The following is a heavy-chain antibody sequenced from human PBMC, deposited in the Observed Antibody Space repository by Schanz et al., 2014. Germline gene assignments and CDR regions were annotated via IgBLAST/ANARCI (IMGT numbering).Heavy chain of an antibody. CDR1: GFTASSHS. D-gene: IGHD3-10*01. V-gene: IGHV3-21*02. CDR2: ISSRSSHI. CDR3: AKGRFGELSAFDI. J-gene: IGHJ3*02. Sequence: EVQLVESGGGLVKPGGSLRLSCGVSGFTASSHSMNWVRQAPGKGLEWVSSISSRSSHIYYADSVKGRFTISRDNFKGALYLQMSSLRAEDTAVYYCAKGRFGELSAFDIWGQGTMVTVSS.